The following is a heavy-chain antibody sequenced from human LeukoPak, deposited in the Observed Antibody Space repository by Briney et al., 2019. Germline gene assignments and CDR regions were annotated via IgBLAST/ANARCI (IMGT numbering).Heavy chain of an antibody. J-gene: IGHJ4*02. CDR2: IRSKANSYAT. D-gene: IGHD2-2*01. V-gene: IGHV3-73*01. Sequence: GGSLRLSCAASGFTFSGSTMHWVRQASGKGLEWVGRIRSKANSYATAYAASVKGRFTISRDDSKNTAYLQMNSLKTEDTAVYYCTRLISSCSSTSCYGDYWGQGTLVTVSS. CDR3: TRLISSCSSTSCYGDY. CDR1: GFTFSGST.